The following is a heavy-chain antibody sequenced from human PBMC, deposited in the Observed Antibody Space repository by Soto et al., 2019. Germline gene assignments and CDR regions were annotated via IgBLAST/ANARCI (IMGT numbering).Heavy chain of an antibody. CDR1: GYTFTSYG. D-gene: IGHD3-16*02. CDR2: ISAYNGNT. J-gene: IGHJ4*02. Sequence: GASVKVSCKASGYTFTSYGISCVRQAPGQGLEWMGWISAYNGNTNYAQKLQGRVTMTTDTSTSTAYMELRSLRSDDTAVYYCARDSAMITFGGVIVLAYWGQGTLVTVSS. V-gene: IGHV1-18*01. CDR3: ARDSAMITFGGVIVLAY.